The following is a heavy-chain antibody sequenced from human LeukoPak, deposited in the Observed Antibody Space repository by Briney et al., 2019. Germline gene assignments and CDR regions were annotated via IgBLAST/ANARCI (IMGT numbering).Heavy chain of an antibody. CDR2: IRSKAYGGTT. J-gene: IGHJ4*02. V-gene: IGHV3-49*04. CDR3: TREATIGEDY. Sequence: GGSLRLSCTASGFTFGDYAMSWVRQAPGKGLEWVGFIRSKAYGGTTEYAASVKGRFTISRDDSKSIAYLQMNSLKTEDTAVYYCTREATIGEDYWGQGTLVTVSS. CDR1: GFTFGDYA. D-gene: IGHD5-12*01.